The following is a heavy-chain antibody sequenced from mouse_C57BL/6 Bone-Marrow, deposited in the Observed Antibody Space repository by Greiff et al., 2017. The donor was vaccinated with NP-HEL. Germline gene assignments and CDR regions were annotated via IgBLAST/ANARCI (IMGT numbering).Heavy chain of an antibody. D-gene: IGHD1-1*01. J-gene: IGHJ1*03. V-gene: IGHV1-72*01. CDR2: IDPNSGGT. CDR3: AREGNYYYGSSFWYFDV. CDR1: GYTFTSYW. Sequence: QVQLQQPGAELVKPGASVKLSCKASGYTFTSYWMHWVKQRPGRGLEWIGRIDPNSGGTKYNEKFKSKATLTVDKPSSTAYMQLSSLTSEDSAVYYCAREGNYYYGSSFWYFDVWGTGTTVTVSS.